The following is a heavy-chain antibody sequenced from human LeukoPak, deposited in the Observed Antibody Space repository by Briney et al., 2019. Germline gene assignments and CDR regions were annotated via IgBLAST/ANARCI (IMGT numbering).Heavy chain of an antibody. D-gene: IGHD3-10*01. Sequence: ASVKVSCKAFGYTFTSYYMHWVRQAPGQGLEWXXXXNPSGGSTSYAQKFQDRVSMTRDTSTSTVYMELSSLRSEDTAVYYCARGISITMVRGVIDYWGQGTLVTVS. J-gene: IGHJ4*02. CDR3: ARGISITMVRGVIDY. CDR2: XNPSGGST. CDR1: GYTFTSYY. V-gene: IGHV1-46*01.